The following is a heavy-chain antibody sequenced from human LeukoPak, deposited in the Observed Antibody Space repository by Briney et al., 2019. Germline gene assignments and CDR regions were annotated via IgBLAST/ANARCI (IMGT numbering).Heavy chain of an antibody. CDR2: IRSKANSYAT. CDR1: GFTFSDSA. V-gene: IGHV3-73*01. CDR3: TYDSSGGLARRAANFDY. J-gene: IGHJ4*02. Sequence: PGGSLKLSCAASGFTFSDSAMHWVRQASGKGLEWVDRIRSKANSYATAYAASVKGRFTISRDDSKNTAYLQMNTLKTEDTAVYYCTYDSSGGLARRAANFDYWGQGTLVTVSS. D-gene: IGHD3-22*01.